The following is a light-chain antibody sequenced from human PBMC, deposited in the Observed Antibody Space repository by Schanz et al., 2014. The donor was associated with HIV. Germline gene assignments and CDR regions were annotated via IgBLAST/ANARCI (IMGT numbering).Light chain of an antibody. CDR1: SSDVGTYNY. V-gene: IGLV2-14*03. Sequence: QSVLTQPASVSGSPGQSVTISCTGTSSDVGTYNYVSWYQQHPGKAPKLVISDFANRPSGISPRFSASKSDNTASLTISGLQAEDEGDYYCCSCTNTNTWVFGGGTKLTVL. J-gene: IGLJ3*02. CDR2: DFA. CDR3: CSCTNTNTWV.